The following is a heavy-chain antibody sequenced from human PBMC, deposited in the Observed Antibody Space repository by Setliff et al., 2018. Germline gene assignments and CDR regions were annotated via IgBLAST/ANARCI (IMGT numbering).Heavy chain of an antibody. CDR3: ASGWYGSGSYYNESGY. CDR2: ISYDGSNK. D-gene: IGHD3-10*01. V-gene: IGHV3-30-3*01. J-gene: IGHJ4*02. Sequence: LRLSCAASGFTFSSYAMHWVRQAPGKGLEWVAVISYDGSNKYYADSVKGRFTISRDNSKNTLYLQMNSLRAEDTAVYYCASGWYGSGSYYNESGYWGQGTLVTVS. CDR1: GFTFSSYA.